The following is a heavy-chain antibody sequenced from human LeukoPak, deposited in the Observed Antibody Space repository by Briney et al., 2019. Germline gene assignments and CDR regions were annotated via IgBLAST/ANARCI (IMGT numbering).Heavy chain of an antibody. V-gene: IGHV3-30*02. J-gene: IGHJ6*03. CDR3: AKTYDFWSGYNYYYMDV. Sequence: GGSLRLSCAASGLTFSSYGMHWVRQAPGKGLEWVAFIRYDGSNKYYADSVKGRFTISRHNSKNTLYLQMNSLRAEDTAVYYCAKTYDFWSGYNYYYMDVWGKGTTVTVSS. CDR1: GLTFSSYG. CDR2: IRYDGSNK. D-gene: IGHD3-3*01.